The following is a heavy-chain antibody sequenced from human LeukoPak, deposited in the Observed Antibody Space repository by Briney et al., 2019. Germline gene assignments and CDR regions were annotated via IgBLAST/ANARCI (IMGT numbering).Heavy chain of an antibody. CDR2: INTDGSST. J-gene: IGHJ4*02. CDR1: GFTFSSYW. CDR3: ARVSSSSWWALDY. Sequence: GGSLRVSCAASGFTFSSYWMHWVRQAPGKGVVWVSRINTDGSSTSYADSVKGRFTISRDNAKNTLYLQMNSLRAEDTAVYYCARVSSSSWWALDYWGQGTLVTVSS. D-gene: IGHD6-13*01. V-gene: IGHV3-74*01.